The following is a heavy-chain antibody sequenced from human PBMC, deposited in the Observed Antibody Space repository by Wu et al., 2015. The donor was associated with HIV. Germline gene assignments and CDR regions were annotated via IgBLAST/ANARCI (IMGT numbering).Heavy chain of an antibody. J-gene: IGHJ6*02. V-gene: IGHV1-69*05. CDR1: GGTFNTYG. CDR3: ARNTDSVATSLYSLGV. Sequence: QVQLVQSGAEVKKPGSSMKVSCKASGGTFNTYGISWVRQAPGQGLEWMGGINPLFGTTKYAQKFQGRVTITTDAAKTLAYMELSSLRSDDTAVYYCARNTDSVATSLYSLGVWGQGTTVTVSS. CDR2: INPLFGTT. D-gene: IGHD6-19*01.